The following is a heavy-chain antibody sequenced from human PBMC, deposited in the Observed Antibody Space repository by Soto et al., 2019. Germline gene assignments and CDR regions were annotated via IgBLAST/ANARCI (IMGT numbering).Heavy chain of an antibody. D-gene: IGHD2-15*01. V-gene: IGHV3-30*03. Sequence: PGGSLRLSCAASGFTFSTYAMAWVRQAPGKGLEWVAVISYDGSNKYYADSVKGRFTISRDNSKNTLYLQMNSLRAEDTAVYYCAPKGSVKPFDYWGQGTLVTVSS. J-gene: IGHJ4*02. CDR3: APKGSVKPFDY. CDR2: ISYDGSNK. CDR1: GFTFSTYA.